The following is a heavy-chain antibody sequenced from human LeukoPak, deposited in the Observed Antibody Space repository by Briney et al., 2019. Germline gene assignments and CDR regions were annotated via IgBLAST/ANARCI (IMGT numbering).Heavy chain of an antibody. CDR2: IYYSGST. J-gene: IGHJ4*02. CDR1: GGSISSYY. V-gene: IGHV4-59*01. CDR3: ARGGGGYPFDY. D-gene: IGHD5-24*01. Sequence: PSETLSLTCTVSGGSISSYYWSWMRQPPGKGLEWIGYIYYSGSTNYSPSLKSRVTISVDTSKNQFSLKLSSVTAADTAVYYCARGGGGYPFDYWGQGTLVTVSP.